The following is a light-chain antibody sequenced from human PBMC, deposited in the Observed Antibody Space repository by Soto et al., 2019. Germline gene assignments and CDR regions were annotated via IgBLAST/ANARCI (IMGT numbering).Light chain of an antibody. CDR2: DVN. CDR3: SSYTGSSTFV. V-gene: IGLV2-14*01. CDR1: SSDVGGYDY. Sequence: QRVLTQPASVSGSPRRAITISCTGTSSDVGGYDYVSWYQQLPGKAPKLLIYDVNSRPSGVSHRFSGSKSGNTASLTISGLQAEDEADYYCSSYTGSSTFVFGTGTKVTVL. J-gene: IGLJ1*01.